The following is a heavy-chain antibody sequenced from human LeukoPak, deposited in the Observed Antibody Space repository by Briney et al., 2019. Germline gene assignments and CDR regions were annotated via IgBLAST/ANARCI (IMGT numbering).Heavy chain of an antibody. CDR3: ARAHIAAASTKDY. CDR2: ISSSSSYI. V-gene: IGHV3-21*01. Sequence: GGSLRLSCAASGFTFSSYSMNWVRQAPGKGLEWVSSISSSSSYIYYADSVKGRFTISRDNAKNSLYLQMNSLRAEDTAVYYCARAHIAAASTKDYWGQGTLVTVSS. J-gene: IGHJ4*02. D-gene: IGHD6-13*01. CDR1: GFTFSSYS.